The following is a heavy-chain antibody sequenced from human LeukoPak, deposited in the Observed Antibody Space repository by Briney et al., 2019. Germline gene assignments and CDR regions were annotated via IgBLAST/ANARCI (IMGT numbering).Heavy chain of an antibody. CDR3: ARGISSAAGIYFDY. CDR1: GFTFSSYS. D-gene: IGHD6-13*01. V-gene: IGHV3-21*01. J-gene: IGHJ4*02. CDR2: ISSSSSYI. Sequence: GGSLRLSCAASGFTFSSYSMNWVRQAPGKGLEWVSSISSSSSYIYYADSVKGRFTISRDNAKNSLYLQMNSLRAEDTAVYYCARGISSAAGIYFDYWGQGTLVTVSS.